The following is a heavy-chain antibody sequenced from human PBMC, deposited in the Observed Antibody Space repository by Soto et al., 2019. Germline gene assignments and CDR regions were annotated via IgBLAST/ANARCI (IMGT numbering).Heavy chain of an antibody. CDR1: GFTVSSSY. CDR3: AKDLGPLRLLNYYFYGLDV. V-gene: IGHV3-53*01. Sequence: GSLRLSCNASGFTVSSSYMSWVRQAPGMGLEWVAVIESGGSTHYADSVKGRFTISRDNSKNMIYLQLHTLRAEDTAVYYCAKDLGPLRLLNYYFYGLDVWGQGTTVTVSS. J-gene: IGHJ6*02. D-gene: IGHD2-15*01. CDR2: IESGGST.